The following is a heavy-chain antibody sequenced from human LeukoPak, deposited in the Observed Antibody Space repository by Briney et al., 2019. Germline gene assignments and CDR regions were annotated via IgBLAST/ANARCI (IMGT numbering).Heavy chain of an antibody. J-gene: IGHJ4*02. V-gene: IGHV1-2*02. CDR3: ARIVKYYDSSGLLDY. Sequence: ASVKVSCKASGYTFTGYYMHWVRQAPGQGLEWMGWINPNSGGTNYAQKFQGRVTMTRDTSISTAYMELSRLRSDDTAVYYCARIVKYYDSSGLLDYWGQGTLVTVSS. D-gene: IGHD3-22*01. CDR2: INPNSGGT. CDR1: GYTFTGYY.